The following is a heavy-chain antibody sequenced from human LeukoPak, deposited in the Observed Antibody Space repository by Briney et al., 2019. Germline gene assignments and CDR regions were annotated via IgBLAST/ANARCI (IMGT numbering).Heavy chain of an antibody. J-gene: IGHJ2*01. CDR2: INHSGST. CDR3: ARAREMATIYWYFDL. V-gene: IGHV4-34*01. Sequence: NPGGSLRLSCAASGFTVSSNYMSWIRQPPGKGLEWIGEINHSGSTNYNPSLKSRVTISVDTSKNQFSLKLSSVTAADTAVYYCARAREMATIYWYFDLWGRGTLVTVSS. D-gene: IGHD5-24*01. CDR1: GFTVSSNY.